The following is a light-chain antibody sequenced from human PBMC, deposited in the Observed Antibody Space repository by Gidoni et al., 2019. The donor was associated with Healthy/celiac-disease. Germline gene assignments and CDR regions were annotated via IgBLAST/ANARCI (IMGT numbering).Light chain of an antibody. CDR3: HQSYSTPPFT. J-gene: IGKJ3*01. V-gene: IGKV1-39*01. Sequence: DIQMTQTPSSLSASVGDRVTITCRASQRISSYLNWYQQKPGKDPKLLIYAASSLQSGVPSRFSGSGSGTDFTLTITSLQPEDFATYYCHQSYSTPPFTFGPGTKVDIK. CDR2: AAS. CDR1: QRISSY.